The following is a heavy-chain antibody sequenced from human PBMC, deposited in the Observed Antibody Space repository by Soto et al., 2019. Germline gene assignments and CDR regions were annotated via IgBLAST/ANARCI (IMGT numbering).Heavy chain of an antibody. D-gene: IGHD2-21*02. CDR3: GHAHVLYCGGYCHHPSRLDH. J-gene: IGHJ5*02. V-gene: IGHV2-5*02. CDR2: ISWDDTK. Sequence: QITLKESGPTLVKPTQTLTLTCTFSGFSLNTHGVGVGWIRQPPGKALECLALISWDDTKHYSPSLKSRLAITTDHPQTHVVLTMTNMEPEDTGPHYCGHAHVLYCGGYCHHPSRLDHRRQGTLVTVSS. CDR1: GFSLNTHGVG.